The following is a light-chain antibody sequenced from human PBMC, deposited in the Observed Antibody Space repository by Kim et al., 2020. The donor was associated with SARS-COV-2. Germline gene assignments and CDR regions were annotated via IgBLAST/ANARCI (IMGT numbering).Light chain of an antibody. CDR3: SSYTSSSTLI. CDR1: SSDVGSYNR. V-gene: IGLV2-18*02. CDR2: EVS. J-gene: IGLJ2*01. Sequence: QSALTQPPSVSGSPGQSVTISCTGTSSDVGSYNRVSWYQQPPSTAPKLIIYEVSDRPSGVPHRFSGSKSGNTASLTISWLQTEDEADYYCSSYTSSSTLIFGGGTQLTVL.